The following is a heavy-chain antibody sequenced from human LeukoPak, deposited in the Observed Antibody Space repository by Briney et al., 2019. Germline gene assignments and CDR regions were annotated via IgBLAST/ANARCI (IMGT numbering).Heavy chain of an antibody. CDR3: ARDAHYYDSSGYFRAPFDY. V-gene: IGHV3-9*01. CDR1: GFTFDDFA. J-gene: IGHJ4*02. CDR2: ISWNSDII. D-gene: IGHD3-22*01. Sequence: PGGSLRLSCAASGFTFDDFAMHWVRQVPGKGLEWVSGISWNSDIIDYADSVKGRFTISRDNSKNTLYLQMNSLRAEDTAVYYCARDAHYYDSSGYFRAPFDYWGQGTLVTVSS.